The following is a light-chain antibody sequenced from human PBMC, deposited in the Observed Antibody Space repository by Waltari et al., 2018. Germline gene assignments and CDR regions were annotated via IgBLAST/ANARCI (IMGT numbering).Light chain of an antibody. CDR3: QKYGSLPAT. J-gene: IGKJ1*01. Sequence: EIMLTQSPGPLSLSPGERSTLSCRASPSISRYLAWYQHKPGQAPRLLIYYASSRATGIPDRFSGSGSGTDFSLTISRLEPEDFAVYYCQKYGSLPATFGQGTKVEIK. CDR1: PSISRY. V-gene: IGKV3-20*01. CDR2: YAS.